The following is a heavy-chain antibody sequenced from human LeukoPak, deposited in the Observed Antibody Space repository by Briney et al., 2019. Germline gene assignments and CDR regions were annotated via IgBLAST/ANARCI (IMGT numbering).Heavy chain of an antibody. Sequence: SETLSLTCAVSGGSISSSNWWSWVRQPPGKGLEWIGEIYHSGSTNYNPSLKSRVTISVDTSKNQFSLKLSSVTAADTAVYYCARGSQYYYDSSGYWPFDYWGQGTLVTVSS. V-gene: IGHV4-4*02. D-gene: IGHD3-22*01. CDR2: IYHSGST. CDR1: GGSISSSNW. CDR3: ARGSQYYYDSSGYWPFDY. J-gene: IGHJ4*02.